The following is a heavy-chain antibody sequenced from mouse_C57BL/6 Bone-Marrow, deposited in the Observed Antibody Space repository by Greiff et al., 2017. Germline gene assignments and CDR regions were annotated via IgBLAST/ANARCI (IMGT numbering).Heavy chain of an antibody. J-gene: IGHJ3*01. CDR2: ISSGGSYT. V-gene: IGHV5-6*01. D-gene: IGHD2-3*01. CDR1: GFTFSSYG. CDR3: ASRRDDGYWAPFAY. Sequence: EVQLVESGGDLVKPGGSLKLSCAASGFTFSSYGMSWVRPTPDKRLEWVATISSGGSYTYYPDSVKGRFTLSRDNAKNTLYLQMSSLKSEDTAMYYCASRRDDGYWAPFAYWGQGTLVTVSA.